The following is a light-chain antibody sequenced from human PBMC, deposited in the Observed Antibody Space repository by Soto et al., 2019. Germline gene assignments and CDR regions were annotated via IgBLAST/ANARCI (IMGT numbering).Light chain of an antibody. Sequence: EILLTQFPGSLCFSPGEGATASHRASQSVSSSYIAWYQQRPGQTPSLLIYGASTRATGIPDRFSGSGSGTHFTLTISRLEPGDFAVYYCQHFGGTTFTFGQGTQLEIK. CDR1: QSVSSSY. J-gene: IGKJ5*01. V-gene: IGKV3-20*01. CDR3: QHFGGTTFT. CDR2: GAS.